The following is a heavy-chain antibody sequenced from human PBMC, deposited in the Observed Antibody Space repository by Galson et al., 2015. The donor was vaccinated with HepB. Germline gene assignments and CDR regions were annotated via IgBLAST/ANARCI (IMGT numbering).Heavy chain of an antibody. Sequence: SLRLSCAASGFTLSTYWMTWVRQAPGKGLEWVASIKQDESEKYYVDSVKGRFTISRDNAKNSLYLQMNSLRAEDTAVYYCARDNTGAMFDYWGQGTLVTVSS. J-gene: IGHJ4*02. V-gene: IGHV3-7*03. CDR1: GFTLSTYW. CDR2: IKQDESEK. D-gene: IGHD2/OR15-2a*01. CDR3: ARDNTGAMFDY.